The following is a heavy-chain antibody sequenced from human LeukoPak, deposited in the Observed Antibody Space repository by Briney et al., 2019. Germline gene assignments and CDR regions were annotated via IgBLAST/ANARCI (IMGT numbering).Heavy chain of an antibody. J-gene: IGHJ4*02. CDR2: ISSSSSTI. Sequence: PGGSLRLSCAASGFTFSSYSMNWVRQAPGKGLEWVSYISSSSSTIYYADSVKGRFTISRDNAKNSLYLQMNSLRAEDTAVYYCASTSPSDYWGQGTLVTVSS. D-gene: IGHD1-26*01. CDR1: GFTFSSYS. CDR3: ASTSPSDY. V-gene: IGHV3-48*04.